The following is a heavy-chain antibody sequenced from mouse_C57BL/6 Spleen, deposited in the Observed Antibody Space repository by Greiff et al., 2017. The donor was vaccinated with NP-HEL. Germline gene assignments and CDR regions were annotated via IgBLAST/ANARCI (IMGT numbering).Heavy chain of an antibody. Sequence: DVKLQESGPELVKPGASVKISCKASGYTFTDYYMNWVKQSHGKSLEWIGDINPNNGGTSYNQKFKGKATLTVDKSSSTAYMELRSLTSEDSAVYYCARGYDYDDAMDYWGQGTSVTVSS. CDR3: ARGYDYDDAMDY. CDR1: GYTFTDYY. D-gene: IGHD2-4*01. CDR2: INPNNGGT. J-gene: IGHJ4*01. V-gene: IGHV1-26*01.